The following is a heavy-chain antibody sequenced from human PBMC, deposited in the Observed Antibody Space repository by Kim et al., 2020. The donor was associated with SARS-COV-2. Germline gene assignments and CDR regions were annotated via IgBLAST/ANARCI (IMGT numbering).Heavy chain of an antibody. D-gene: IGHD6-19*01. V-gene: IGHV3-11*05. Sequence: GGSLRLSCAASGFTFSDYYMSWIRQAPGKGLEWVSYISSSSSYTNYADSVKGRFTISRDNAKNSLYLQMNSLRAEDTAVYYCARDSGWHIAVADYFDYWGQGTLVTVSS. CDR3: ARDSGWHIAVADYFDY. CDR2: ISSSSSYT. CDR1: GFTFSDYY. J-gene: IGHJ4*02.